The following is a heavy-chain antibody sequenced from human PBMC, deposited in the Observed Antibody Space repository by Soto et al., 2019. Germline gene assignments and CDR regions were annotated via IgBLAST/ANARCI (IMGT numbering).Heavy chain of an antibody. V-gene: IGHV1-69*13. CDR2: IIPIFGTA. CDR1: GGTFSSYA. CDR3: ARAREGSSWRHDAFDI. J-gene: IGHJ3*02. Sequence: SVKVSCKASGGTFSSYAISWVRQAPGQGLEWMGGIIPIFGTANYAQKFQGRVTITADESTSTAYMELSSLRSEDTAVYYCARAREGSSWRHDAFDIWGQGIMVTVSS. D-gene: IGHD6-13*01.